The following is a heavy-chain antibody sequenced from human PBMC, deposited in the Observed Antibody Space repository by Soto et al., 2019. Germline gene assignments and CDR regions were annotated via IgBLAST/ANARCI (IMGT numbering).Heavy chain of an antibody. CDR3: ARGARNYYYFDY. D-gene: IGHD3-10*01. Sequence: VQLVESGGGLVQPGGSLRLSCAASGFIFSDYWIHWVRQAPGKGLVWVSRIKSDEITTNYADSVWGRLTISRDNAKNTVYLQMNGLRAEDTAVYYCARGARNYYYFDYWGQGTLVTVSS. CDR1: GFIFSDYW. CDR2: IKSDEITT. J-gene: IGHJ4*02. V-gene: IGHV3-74*01.